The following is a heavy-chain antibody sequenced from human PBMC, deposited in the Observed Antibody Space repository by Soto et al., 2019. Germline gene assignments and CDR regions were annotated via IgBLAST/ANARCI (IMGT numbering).Heavy chain of an antibody. Sequence: QVQLQESGPGLVKPSQTLSLTCTVSGGSISTVNYWWSWIRQSPDMGLEWIGHIYNVGSTYNNPSLESRVTMSVDTSKNQLSLTLCSGSAADTAVYYCARGPSGDKVDSWCQGTLVTVSS. J-gene: IGHJ4*02. V-gene: IGHV4-30-4*01. CDR3: ARGPSGDKVDS. CDR2: IYNVGST. D-gene: IGHD7-27*01. CDR1: GGSISTVNYW.